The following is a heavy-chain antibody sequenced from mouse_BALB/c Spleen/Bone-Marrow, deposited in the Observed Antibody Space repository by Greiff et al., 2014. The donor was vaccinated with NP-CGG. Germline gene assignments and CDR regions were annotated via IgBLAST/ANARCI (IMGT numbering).Heavy chain of an antibody. J-gene: IGHJ3*01. CDR2: ILPGSGNT. Sequence: VKLMESGPELMKPGASVKISCKATGYTFSSYWIEWVKQRPGHGLEWIGEILPGSGNTHYNEKFKGKAKFTADTSSNTAYMQLSSLTSEDSAVYYCTRQGFACWGQGTLVTVSA. CDR3: TRQGFAC. CDR1: GYTFSSYW. V-gene: IGHV1-9*01.